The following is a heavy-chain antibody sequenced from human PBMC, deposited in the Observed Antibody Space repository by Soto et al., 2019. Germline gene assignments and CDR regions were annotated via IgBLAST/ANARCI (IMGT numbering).Heavy chain of an antibody. CDR3: ARSVEGHFDY. V-gene: IGHV3-48*02. Sequence: PGGSLRLSCAASGFSFSIYSMNWVRQAPGKGLEWSSYITSDTNTIKYADSVKGRFTISRDNAKNSLYLQMNSLRDEDTAVYYCARSVEGHFDYWGQGTVVTVS. CDR2: ITSDTNTI. J-gene: IGHJ4*02. CDR1: GFSFSIYS. D-gene: IGHD6-19*01.